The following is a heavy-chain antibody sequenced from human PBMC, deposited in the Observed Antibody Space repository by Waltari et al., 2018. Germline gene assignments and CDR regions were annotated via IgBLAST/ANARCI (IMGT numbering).Heavy chain of an antibody. CDR1: GGSFSGYY. J-gene: IGHJ3*02. Sequence: QVQLQQWGAGLLKPSETLSLTCAVYGGSFSGYYWSWIRQPPGKGLEWIGEINHSGSTNYNPSLKSRVTISVDTSKNQFSLKLSSVTAADTAVYYCGTYNWNYMHAFDIWGQGTMVTVSS. V-gene: IGHV4-34*01. CDR3: GTYNWNYMHAFDI. D-gene: IGHD1-7*01. CDR2: INHSGST.